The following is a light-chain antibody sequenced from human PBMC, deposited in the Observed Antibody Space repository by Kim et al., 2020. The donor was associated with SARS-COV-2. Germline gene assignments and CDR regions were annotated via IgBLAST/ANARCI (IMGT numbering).Light chain of an antibody. J-gene: IGLJ1*01. CDR1: ISDIGRYNL. CDR3: CSYSVNSTYV. Sequence: QSALTQPASVSGSPGQSIIISCIGSISDIGRYNLVSWYLQHPGKAPQLILYEVTKRPSGVSNRFSGSKSGNTASLTISGLQAEDEADYYCCSYSVNSTYVFGSGTTVTV. V-gene: IGLV2-23*02. CDR2: EVT.